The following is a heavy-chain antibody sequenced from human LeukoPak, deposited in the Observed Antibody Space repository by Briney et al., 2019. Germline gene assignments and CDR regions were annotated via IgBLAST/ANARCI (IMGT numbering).Heavy chain of an antibody. V-gene: IGHV1-8*01. CDR2: MNPNSGNT. Sequence: ASVKVSCKASGYTFTSYDINWVRQAPGQGLEWMGWMNPNSGNTGYAQKFQGRVTMTRNTSISTAYMELSSLRSEDTAVYYCASGGATLLRGDDAFDIWGQGTMVTVSS. J-gene: IGHJ3*02. CDR1: GYTFTSYD. CDR3: ASGGATLLRGDDAFDI. D-gene: IGHD1-26*01.